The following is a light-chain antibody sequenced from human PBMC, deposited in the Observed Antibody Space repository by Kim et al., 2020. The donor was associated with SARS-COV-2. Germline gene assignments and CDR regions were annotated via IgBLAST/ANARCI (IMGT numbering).Light chain of an antibody. CDR2: GAS. V-gene: IGKV3-20*01. Sequence: SPGERATRAGRASQSVSSSYLAWYQQKPGQAPRLLIYGASSRATGIPDRFSGSGSGTDFTLTISRLEPEDFAVYYCQQYGSSPWTFGQGTKVDIK. J-gene: IGKJ1*01. CDR1: QSVSSSY. CDR3: QQYGSSPWT.